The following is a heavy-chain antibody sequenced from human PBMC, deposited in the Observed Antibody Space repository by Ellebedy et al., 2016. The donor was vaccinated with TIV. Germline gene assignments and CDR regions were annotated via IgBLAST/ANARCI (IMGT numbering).Heavy chain of an antibody. D-gene: IGHD1-26*01. J-gene: IGHJ4*02. Sequence: ASVKVSXXASGYTFTSYGISWVRQAPGQGLEWMGWISAYNGNTNYAQKLQGRVTMTTDTSTSTAYMELRSLRSDDTAVYYCARDRYSGSYSPILPGYWGQGTLVTVSS. V-gene: IGHV1-18*01. CDR1: GYTFTSYG. CDR3: ARDRYSGSYSPILPGY. CDR2: ISAYNGNT.